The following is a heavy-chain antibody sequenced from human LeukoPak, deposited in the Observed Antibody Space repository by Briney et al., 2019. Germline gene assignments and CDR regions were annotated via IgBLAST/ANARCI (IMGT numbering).Heavy chain of an antibody. Sequence: GGSLRLSCAASGFTFPNYVMSWVRQAPGRGLEWVSSISDNGGNTYYADSVKGRFTISRDNAKNSLYLQMNSLRAEDTAVYYCAREPFWSGYYSNLHFDYWGQGTLVTVSS. V-gene: IGHV3-23*01. CDR1: GFTFPNYV. J-gene: IGHJ4*02. D-gene: IGHD3-3*01. CDR3: AREPFWSGYYSNLHFDY. CDR2: ISDNGGNT.